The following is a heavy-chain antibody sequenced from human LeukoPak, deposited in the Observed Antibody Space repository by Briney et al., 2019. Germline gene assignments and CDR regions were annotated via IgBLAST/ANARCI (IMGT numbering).Heavy chain of an antibody. D-gene: IGHD6-19*01. CDR2: ISSSGSTI. Sequence: GGPLRLSCAASGFTFSSYEMNWVRQAPGKGLEWVSYISSSGSTIYYADSVKGRFTISRDNAKNSLYLQMNSLRAEDTAVYYCARAPRDSSGWSLFYYYYMDVWGKGTTVTVSS. CDR1: GFTFSSYE. J-gene: IGHJ6*03. V-gene: IGHV3-48*03. CDR3: ARAPRDSSGWSLFYYYYMDV.